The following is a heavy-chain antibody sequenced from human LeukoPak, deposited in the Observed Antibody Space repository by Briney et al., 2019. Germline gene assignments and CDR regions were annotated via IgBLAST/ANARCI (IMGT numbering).Heavy chain of an antibody. J-gene: IGHJ3*02. Sequence: GASVKVSCKASGNTFIDYHIHWIRQAPGQGLEWMGDINTNSGATRYAQSFQGRVALSRDTSVSTVYMELSSLRSDDTAVYYCARGPSHGGFDIWGQGTMVTVSS. D-gene: IGHD4-23*01. V-gene: IGHV1-2*02. CDR1: GNTFIDYH. CDR3: ARGPSHGGFDI. CDR2: INTNSGAT.